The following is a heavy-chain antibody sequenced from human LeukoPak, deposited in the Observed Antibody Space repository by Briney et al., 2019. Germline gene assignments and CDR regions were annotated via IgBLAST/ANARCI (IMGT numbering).Heavy chain of an antibody. CDR1: GFTFSNAW. CDR2: IKSKTDGGTT. Sequence: GGSLRLSCAASGFTFSNAWMNWVRQAPGKGLEWVGRIKSKTDGGTTDYAAPVKGRFTISRDNSKNTLYLQMNSLRAEDTAVYYCASGYDFWSGYWTGQNNWFDPWGQGTLVTVSS. D-gene: IGHD3-3*01. V-gene: IGHV3-15*07. CDR3: ASGYDFWSGYWTGQNNWFDP. J-gene: IGHJ5*02.